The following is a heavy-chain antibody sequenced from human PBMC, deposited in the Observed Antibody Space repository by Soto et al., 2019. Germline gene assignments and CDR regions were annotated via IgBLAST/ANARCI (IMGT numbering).Heavy chain of an antibody. CDR2: IYYSGST. V-gene: IGHV4-59*01. D-gene: IGHD2-15*01. CDR3: ARGIRLLRYGMDV. CDR1: GGSISSYY. J-gene: IGHJ6*02. Sequence: SETLSLTCTVSGGSISSYYWSWIRQPPGKGLEWIGYIYYSGSTNYNPSLKSRVTISVDTSKNQFSLKLSSVTAADTAVYYCARGIRLLRYGMDVWGQGTTVTVSS.